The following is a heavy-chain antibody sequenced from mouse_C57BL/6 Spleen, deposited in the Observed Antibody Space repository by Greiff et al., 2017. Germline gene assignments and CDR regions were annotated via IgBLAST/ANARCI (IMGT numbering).Heavy chain of an antibody. Sequence: QVQLKESGAELVKPGASVKISCKASGYAFSSYWMNWVKQRPGKGLEWIGQIYPGDGDTNYNGKFKGKATLTADKSSSTAYMQLGSLTSEDSAVYFCARSPYDYHFDYWGKGTTLTVSS. V-gene: IGHV1-80*01. CDR3: ARSPYDYHFDY. CDR2: IYPGDGDT. J-gene: IGHJ2*01. D-gene: IGHD2-4*01. CDR1: GYAFSSYW.